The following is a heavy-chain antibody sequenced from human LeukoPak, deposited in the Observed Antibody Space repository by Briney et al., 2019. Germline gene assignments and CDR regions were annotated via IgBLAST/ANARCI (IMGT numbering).Heavy chain of an antibody. V-gene: IGHV4-59*12. J-gene: IGHJ5*02. CDR3: ARGSYNWNYGWFDP. CDR2: IYYSGST. Sequence: SETLSLTCTVSGGSISSYYWSWIRQPPGKGLEWIGYIYYSGSTNYNPSLKSRVTMSIDTSKNQFSLKLSSVTAADTAVYYCARGSYNWNYGWFDPWGQGTLVTVSS. CDR1: GGSISSYY. D-gene: IGHD1-7*01.